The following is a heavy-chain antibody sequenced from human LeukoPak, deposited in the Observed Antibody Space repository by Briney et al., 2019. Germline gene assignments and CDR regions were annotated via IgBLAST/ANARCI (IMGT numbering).Heavy chain of an antibody. J-gene: IGHJ4*02. D-gene: IGHD2-15*01. CDR1: GFTFSSYA. Sequence: PGGSLRLSCAASGFTFSSYALSWVRQAPGKGLEWVSAISGSGGSTYYADSVKGRFTTSRDNSKNSLYLQMNSLRAEDTAVYYCAREGYCSGGSCFSDYWGQGTLVTVSS. CDR2: ISGSGGST. CDR3: AREGYCSGGSCFSDY. V-gene: IGHV3-23*01.